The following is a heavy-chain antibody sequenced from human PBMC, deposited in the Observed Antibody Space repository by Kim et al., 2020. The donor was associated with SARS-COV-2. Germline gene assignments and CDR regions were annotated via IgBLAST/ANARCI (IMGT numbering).Heavy chain of an antibody. J-gene: IGHJ1*01. V-gene: IGHV3-30*02. Sequence: SGKGRFTISRDNSKNTLYRQMNSLRAEVTAVYYCAKGYSSSWYSLGYFQHWGQGTLVTVSS. CDR3: AKGYSSSWYSLGYFQH. D-gene: IGHD6-13*01.